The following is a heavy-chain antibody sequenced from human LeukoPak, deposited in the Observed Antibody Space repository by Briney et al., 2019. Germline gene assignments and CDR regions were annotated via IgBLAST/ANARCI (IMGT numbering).Heavy chain of an antibody. CDR2: NYYSGST. D-gene: IGHD5-24*01. J-gene: IGHJ3*02. CDR1: GPSISSYY. CDR3: ARVRDGYNFDI. Sequence: SETLSLTCTVSGPSISSYYWSWIRQPPGKGLEWIGYNYYSGSTNYNPSLKSRVTISVDTSRNQFSLKLSSVTAADTAVYYCARVRDGYNFDIWGQGTMVTVSS. V-gene: IGHV4-59*01.